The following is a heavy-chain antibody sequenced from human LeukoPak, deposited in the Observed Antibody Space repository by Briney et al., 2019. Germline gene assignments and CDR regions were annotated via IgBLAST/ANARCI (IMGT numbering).Heavy chain of an antibody. V-gene: IGHV4-59*01. CDR1: GGSISGFY. CDR3: ARDREVTTFSSPGYYFDY. CDR2: IYYIGNT. D-gene: IGHD4-17*01. J-gene: IGHJ4*02. Sequence: SETLSLTCTVSGGSISGFYWSWIRQPPGKGLEWIGYIYYIGNTNYNPSLKSRVTMSVDTSKNQFSLKMSSVTTADTAVYYCARDREVTTFSSPGYYFDYWGQGTLVTVSS.